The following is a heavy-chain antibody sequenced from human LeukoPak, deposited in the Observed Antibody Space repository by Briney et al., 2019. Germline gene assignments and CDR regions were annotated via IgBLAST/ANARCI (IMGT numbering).Heavy chain of an antibody. D-gene: IGHD2-8*02. J-gene: IGHJ4*02. CDR2: IKQDGSDK. V-gene: IGHV3-7*01. Sequence: GGCLRLSCAASGFIFSYYWMNWVRQAPGKGLEWVASIKQDGSDKYYVASVKGRFTISRDNAKNSLYLQMNSLRVEDTAVYYCARDGPQPGLYFAYWGRGTLVTVSS. CDR3: ARDGPQPGLYFAY. CDR1: GFIFSYYW.